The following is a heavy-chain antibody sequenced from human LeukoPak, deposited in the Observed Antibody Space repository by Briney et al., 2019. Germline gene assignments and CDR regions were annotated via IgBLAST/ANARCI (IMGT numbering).Heavy chain of an antibody. D-gene: IGHD3-10*01. CDR1: GGSFSGYY. CDR3: ARSRGVIIRKYYFDY. CDR2: INHSGST. J-gene: IGHJ4*02. V-gene: IGHV4-34*01. Sequence: SETLSLTCAVYGGSFSGYYWSWIRQPPGKGLEWIAEINHSGSTNYNPSLKSRVTISVDTSKNQFSLKLSSVTAADTAVYYCARSRGVIIRKYYFDYWGQGTLVTVSS.